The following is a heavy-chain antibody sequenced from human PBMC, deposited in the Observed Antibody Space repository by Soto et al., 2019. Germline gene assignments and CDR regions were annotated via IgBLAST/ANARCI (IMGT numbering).Heavy chain of an antibody. CDR2: ISAYNGNT. J-gene: IGHJ4*02. CDR3: VVAAQPYYFDY. D-gene: IGHD2-15*01. V-gene: IGHV1-18*01. Sequence: QVQLVQSGAEVKKPGASVKVSCKASGYTFTSYVISWVREAPGQGLEWMGGISAYNGNTNYAQKLQGRVTMTTDTSTSTAYMELRSLRSDDTAVYYCVVAAQPYYFDYWGQGTLVTVSS. CDR1: GYTFTSYV.